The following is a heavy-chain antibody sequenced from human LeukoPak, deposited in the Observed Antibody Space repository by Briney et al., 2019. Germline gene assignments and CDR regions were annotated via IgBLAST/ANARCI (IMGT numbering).Heavy chain of an antibody. CDR3: ARGALYGSGSYYSKYFQH. CDR1: GGSISSSSYY. D-gene: IGHD3-10*01. CDR2: INHSGST. Sequence: SETLSLTCTVSGGSISSSSYYWGWIRQPPGKGLEWIGEINHSGSTNFHPSLKSRVTISVDTSKNQFSLKLSSVTAADTAVYYCARGALYGSGSYYSKYFQHWGQGTLVTVSS. J-gene: IGHJ1*01. V-gene: IGHV4-39*07.